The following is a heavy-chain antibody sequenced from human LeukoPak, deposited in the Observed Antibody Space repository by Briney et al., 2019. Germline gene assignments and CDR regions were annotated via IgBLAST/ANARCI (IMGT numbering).Heavy chain of an antibody. V-gene: IGHV3-30*02. CDR2: IRYDGSNK. Sequence: GGSLRLSCAASGFTFSSYGMHWVRQAPGKGLEWVAFIRYDGSNKYYADSVKGRFTISRDNSKNTLYLKMNSLRAEDTAVYYCAKVTSGSAPIFYMDVWGKGTTVTISS. CDR3: AKVTSGSAPIFYMDV. D-gene: IGHD3-10*01. J-gene: IGHJ6*03. CDR1: GFTFSSYG.